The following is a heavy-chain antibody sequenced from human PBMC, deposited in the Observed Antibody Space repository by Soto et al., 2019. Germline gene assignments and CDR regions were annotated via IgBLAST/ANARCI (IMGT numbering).Heavy chain of an antibody. V-gene: IGHV3-30-3*01. CDR2: ISYDGSNK. Sequence: LRLSCAASGFTFSSYAMHWVRQAPGKGLEWVAVISYDGSNKYYADSVKGRFTISRDNSKNTLYLQMNSLRAEDTAVYYCAREGIAVAGFFDYWGKRTLGTVSS. J-gene: IGHJ4*02. D-gene: IGHD6-19*01. CDR3: AREGIAVAGFFDY. CDR1: GFTFSSYA.